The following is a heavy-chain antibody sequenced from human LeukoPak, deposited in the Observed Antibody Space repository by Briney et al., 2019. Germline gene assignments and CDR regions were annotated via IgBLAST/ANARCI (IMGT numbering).Heavy chain of an antibody. Sequence: PSETLSLTCTVSGGSISSNSYYWGWIRQPPGKGLKWIGSIYYSGSTYYNPSLKSRVTISVDTSKNLFSLKLSSVTAADTAVYYCARRRPRFLEDYWGQGTLVTVSS. CDR3: ARRRPRFLEDY. D-gene: IGHD1-1*01. J-gene: IGHJ4*02. CDR2: IYYSGST. V-gene: IGHV4-39*07. CDR1: GGSISSNSYY.